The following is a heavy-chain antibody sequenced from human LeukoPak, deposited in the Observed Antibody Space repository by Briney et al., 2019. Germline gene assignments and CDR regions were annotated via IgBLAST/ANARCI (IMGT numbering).Heavy chain of an antibody. J-gene: IGHJ4*02. Sequence: PGRSLRLSCAASGFTFSSYGMHWVRQAPGKGLEWVAVIWYDGSNKYYADSVKGRFPISRDNSKNTLYLQMNSLRAEDTAVYYCAKDRMATIKGPFGYWGQGTLVTVSS. CDR1: GFTFSSYG. V-gene: IGHV3-33*06. D-gene: IGHD5-12*01. CDR3: AKDRMATIKGPFGY. CDR2: IWYDGSNK.